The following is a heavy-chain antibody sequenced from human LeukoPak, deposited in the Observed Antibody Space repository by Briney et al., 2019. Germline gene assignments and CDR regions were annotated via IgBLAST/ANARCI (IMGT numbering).Heavy chain of an antibody. CDR1: GFTFSNAW. V-gene: IGHV4-34*08. Sequence: GSLRLSCAASGFTFSNAWMSWVRQAPGKGLEWLGEINHSGSSNYNPSLKSRVTISVDTSKNQFSLKLSSVTAADTAVYYCATGHYCSSTSCYDYWGQGTLVTVSS. J-gene: IGHJ4*02. CDR2: INHSGSS. D-gene: IGHD2-2*01. CDR3: ATGHYCSSTSCYDY.